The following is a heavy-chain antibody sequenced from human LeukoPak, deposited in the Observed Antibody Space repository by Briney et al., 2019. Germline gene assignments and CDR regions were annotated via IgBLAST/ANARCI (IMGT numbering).Heavy chain of an antibody. CDR1: GYTFTAYY. CDR3: ARDPPYYYDSSPPSDY. V-gene: IGHV1-18*04. D-gene: IGHD3-22*01. J-gene: IGHJ4*02. Sequence: GASVKVSCKASGYTFTAYYMHWVRQAPGQGLEWMGWISAYNGNTNYAQKLQGRVTMTTDTSTSTAYMELRSLRSDDTAVYYCARDPPYYYDSSPPSDYWGQGTLVTVSS. CDR2: ISAYNGNT.